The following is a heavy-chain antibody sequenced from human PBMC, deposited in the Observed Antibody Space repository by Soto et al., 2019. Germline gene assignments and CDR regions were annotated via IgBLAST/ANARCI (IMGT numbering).Heavy chain of an antibody. CDR2: ISYDGSDK. CDR3: VGGQYYFDY. V-gene: IGHV3-30*03. Sequence: QVQLVESGEGVVQPGRSLRLSCAGSGFPFTSSGMHWVREGPDKGLEWVAVISYDGSDKYYADSVKGRFTISRDNSKDMLYLQMNSLRPEDTALYYCVGGQYYFDYRGQGTLVIVSS. J-gene: IGHJ4*02. D-gene: IGHD3-10*01. CDR1: GFPFTSSG.